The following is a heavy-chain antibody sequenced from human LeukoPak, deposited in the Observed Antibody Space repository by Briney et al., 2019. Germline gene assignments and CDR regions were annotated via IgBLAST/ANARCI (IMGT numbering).Heavy chain of an antibody. CDR3: ARGRMPPHAFDI. CDR2: IIPIFGTA. CDR1: GGTFSSYA. Sequence: SVTVSCKASGGTFSSYAISWVRQAPGQGLEWMGGIIPIFGTANYAQKFQGRVTITADKSTSTAYMELSSLRSEDTAVYYCARGRMPPHAFDIWGQGTMVTVSS. J-gene: IGHJ3*02. D-gene: IGHD2-2*01. V-gene: IGHV1-69*06.